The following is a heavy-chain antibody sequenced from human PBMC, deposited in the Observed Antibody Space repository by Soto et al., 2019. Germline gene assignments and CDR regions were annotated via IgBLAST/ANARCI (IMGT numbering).Heavy chain of an antibody. V-gene: IGHV4-30-2*06. CDR1: GASISYGGFS. J-gene: IGHJ4*02. CDR2: ISHLEST. D-gene: IGHD5-12*01. CDR3: ARGGGYDSFDY. Sequence: SETLSLTCTVSGASISYGGFSWSWIRQLPGKGLEWIGYISHLESTYFHPSFKSRLTMSIDRTRNQFSLKLSSVTAADMAVYYCARGGGYDSFDYWGQGVLVTVS.